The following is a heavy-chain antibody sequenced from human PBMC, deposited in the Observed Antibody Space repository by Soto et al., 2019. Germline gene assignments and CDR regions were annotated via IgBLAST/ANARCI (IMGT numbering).Heavy chain of an antibody. D-gene: IGHD6-19*01. V-gene: IGHV3-23*01. CDR3: VSRSSGWYFDY. CDR1: GFTFSSYA. Sequence: EVQLLESGGGLVQPGGSLRLSCAASGFTFSSYAMNWVRQAPGKGLEWVSVISGSGGSTYYADSVKGRFTISRDNSKNTLYLQMNSLRVEDTAVYYCVSRSSGWYFDYWGQGTLVTVSS. CDR2: ISGSGGST. J-gene: IGHJ4*02.